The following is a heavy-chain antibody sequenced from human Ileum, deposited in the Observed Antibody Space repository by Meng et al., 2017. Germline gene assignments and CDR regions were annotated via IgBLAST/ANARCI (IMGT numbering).Heavy chain of an antibody. V-gene: IGHV4-4*02. Sequence: QGQLVEAGPGLVTHSGTLSLTCAVSGTWWSWVRQPPGKGLEWIGEIFQSGRTNYNPSLRSRVTISIDKSKSQISLQLSAVTAADTAVYSCATSNDRDVYYLGYWGQGTLVTVSS. CDR1: GTW. J-gene: IGHJ4*02. CDR2: IFQSGRT. CDR3: ATSNDRDVYYLGY. D-gene: IGHD3-22*01.